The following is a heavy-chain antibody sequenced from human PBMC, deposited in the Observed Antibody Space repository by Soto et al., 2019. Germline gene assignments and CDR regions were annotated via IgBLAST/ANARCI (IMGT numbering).Heavy chain of an antibody. V-gene: IGHV3-23*01. J-gene: IGHJ4*02. CDR1: GFTFSSYA. Sequence: GGSLRLSCAASGFTFSSYAMSWVRQAPGKGLEWVSAISGSGGSTYYADSVKGRFTISRDNSKNTLYLQMNSLRAEDTAVYYCAKGLTRYSSSRPGDYWGQGTLVTVSS. CDR2: ISGSGGST. CDR3: AKGLTRYSSSRPGDY. D-gene: IGHD6-13*01.